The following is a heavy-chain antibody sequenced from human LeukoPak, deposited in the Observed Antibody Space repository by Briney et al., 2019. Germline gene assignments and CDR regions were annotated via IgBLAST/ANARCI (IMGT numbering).Heavy chain of an antibody. V-gene: IGHV3-23*01. CDR2: ISGSGGST. CDR1: GFTFSSYA. D-gene: IGHD6-6*01. CDR3: APYSSSSNYYYYMDV. Sequence: PGGSLRLSCAASGFTFSSYAMCWVRQAPGKGLEWVSAISGSGGSTYYADSVKGRFTISGDNSKNTLYLQMNSLRAEDTAVYYCAPYSSSSNYYYYMDVWGKGTTVTVSS. J-gene: IGHJ6*03.